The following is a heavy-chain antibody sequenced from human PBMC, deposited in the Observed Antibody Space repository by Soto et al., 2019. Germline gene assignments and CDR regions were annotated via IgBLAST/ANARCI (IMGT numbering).Heavy chain of an antibody. V-gene: IGHV1-18*01. J-gene: IGHJ4*02. CDR2: ISAYNGNT. D-gene: IGHD3-16*02. CDR3: ARDLSKKYDYVWGSYRTNPTDY. Sequence: GASVKVSCKASGYTFTSYGISWLRQAPGQGLEWMGWISAYNGNTNYAQKLQGRVTMTTDTSTSTAYMELRSLRSDDTAVYYCARDLSKKYDYVWGSYRTNPTDYWGQGTLVTVSS. CDR1: GYTFTSYG.